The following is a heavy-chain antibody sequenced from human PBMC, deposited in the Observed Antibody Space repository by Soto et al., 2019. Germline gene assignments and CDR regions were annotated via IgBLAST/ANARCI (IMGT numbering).Heavy chain of an antibody. D-gene: IGHD3-10*01. CDR3: AKDLGPLSYYGSGSYYYYYYMDV. Sequence: GESLKISCAASGFTFSSYAMSWVRQAPGKGLEWVSAISGSGGSTYYADSVKGRFTISRDNSKNTLYLQMNSLRAEDTAVYYCAKDLGPLSYYGSGSYYYYYYMDVWGKGTTVTVSS. J-gene: IGHJ6*03. V-gene: IGHV3-23*01. CDR2: ISGSGGST. CDR1: GFTFSSYA.